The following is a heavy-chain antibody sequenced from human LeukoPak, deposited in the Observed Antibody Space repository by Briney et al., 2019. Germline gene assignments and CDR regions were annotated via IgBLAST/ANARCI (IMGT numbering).Heavy chain of an antibody. D-gene: IGHD2-15*01. CDR1: GYTFTDYY. Sequence: ASVKVSCKASGYTFTDYYIHWVRQAPGQGLEWMGRINPNSGDTNYAQKFQGRVTMTRDASITTAYMELSSLRSDDTALYYCARDRSRSLKASYMDVWGKGTTVTVSS. CDR3: ARDRSRSLKASYMDV. CDR2: INPNSGDT. V-gene: IGHV1-2*02. J-gene: IGHJ6*03.